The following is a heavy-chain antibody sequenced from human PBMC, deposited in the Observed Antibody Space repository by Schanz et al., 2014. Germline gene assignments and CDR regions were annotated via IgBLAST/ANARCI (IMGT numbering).Heavy chain of an antibody. V-gene: IGHV3-23*04. J-gene: IGHJ4*02. CDR3: AKVREWWPYYFDY. CDR1: GFTFTTNA. CDR2: ISGNGGST. Sequence: VQLVESGGGVVQPGNSLRLSCAASGFTFTTNAMSWVRQPPGKGLEWVSAISGNGGSTYFADSVKGRFTISRDNSDNTLLLQMNSLRAEDTAVYYCAKVREWWPYYFDYWGQGTLVTVSS. D-gene: IGHD2-15*01.